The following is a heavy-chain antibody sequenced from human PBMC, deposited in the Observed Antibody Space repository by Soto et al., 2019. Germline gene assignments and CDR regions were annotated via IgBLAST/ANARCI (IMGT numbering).Heavy chain of an antibody. Sequence: QVQLVQSGAEVKKPGSSVKFSCKASGGTFSSYAISWVRQAPGQGLEWMGGIIPIFGTANYAQKFQGRVTITPDESTSTAYMELSSLRSADTAVYYCAIRASIAVAGTNYYYYGMDVWGQGTTVTVSS. J-gene: IGHJ6*02. V-gene: IGHV1-69*01. CDR2: IIPIFGTA. D-gene: IGHD6-19*01. CDR1: GGTFSSYA. CDR3: AIRASIAVAGTNYYYYGMDV.